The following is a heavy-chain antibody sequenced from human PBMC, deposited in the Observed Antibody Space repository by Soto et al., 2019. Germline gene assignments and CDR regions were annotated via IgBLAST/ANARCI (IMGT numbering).Heavy chain of an antibody. CDR1: GFTFGSYW. CDR2: IDSDGSST. CDR3: ARGRPYGMDV. Sequence: EVQLVESGGGLVQPGGSLRVSCAASGFTFGSYWMNWVRQAPGKGLVWASRIDSDGSSTTYADSVKGRFTTSRDNAKNTLYLQLSSLRVEDTAVYYCARGRPYGMDVWGQGTTVPVSS. V-gene: IGHV3-74*01. J-gene: IGHJ6*02.